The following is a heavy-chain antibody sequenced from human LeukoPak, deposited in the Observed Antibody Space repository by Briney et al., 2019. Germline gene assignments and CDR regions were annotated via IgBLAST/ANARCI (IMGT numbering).Heavy chain of an antibody. Sequence: SQTLSLTCAISGDSVSSNSVTWNWIRQSPSRGLEWLGRTYYRSTWYNDYAVSVRGRITVNPDTSKNQFSLHLNSVTPEDTAVYYCARRLTQYDCFDPWGQGILVTVPS. CDR3: ARRLTQYDCFDP. CDR1: GDSVSSNSVT. CDR2: TYYRSTWYN. J-gene: IGHJ5*02. V-gene: IGHV6-1*01. D-gene: IGHD2-2*01.